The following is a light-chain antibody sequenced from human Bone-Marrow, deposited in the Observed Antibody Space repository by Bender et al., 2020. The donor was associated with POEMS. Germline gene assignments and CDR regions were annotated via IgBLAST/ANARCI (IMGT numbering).Light chain of an antibody. CDR3: QVWDKSAAF. J-gene: IGLJ2*01. Sequence: SYDLTQAPSVSVSPGQTARITCSGHDLAFKYTCWYSQRPGQPPVLVIYQDNKRPSGIPERFSGSSSGNTATLTLRGAQPMDEADYFCQVWDKSAAFFGGGTKLIVL. CDR1: DLAFKY. V-gene: IGLV3-1*01. CDR2: QDN.